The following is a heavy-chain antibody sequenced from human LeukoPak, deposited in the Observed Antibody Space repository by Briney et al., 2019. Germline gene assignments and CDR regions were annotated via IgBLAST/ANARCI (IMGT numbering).Heavy chain of an antibody. J-gene: IGHJ5*02. CDR1: GYTFTSYG. CDR3: ARDPYDILTGYYDP. V-gene: IGHV1-18*01. Sequence: ASVKVSCKASGYTFTSYGISWARQAPGQGLEWMGWISAYNGNTNYAQKLQGRVTMTTDTSTSTAYMELRSLRSDDTAVYYCARDPYDILTGYYDPWGQGTLVTVSS. D-gene: IGHD3-9*01. CDR2: ISAYNGNT.